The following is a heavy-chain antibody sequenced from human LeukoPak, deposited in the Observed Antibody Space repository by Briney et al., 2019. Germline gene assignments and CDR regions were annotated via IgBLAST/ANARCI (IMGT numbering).Heavy chain of an antibody. CDR3: ARTRPSQYYFDY. Sequence: GGSLRLSCAASGFTFSSYWMHWVRQAPGKGLVWVSRMNSDGSSRTYGDSVKGRFTISRDNAKNTLYLQMNSLRAEDTAVYYCARTRPSQYYFDYWGQGTLVTVSS. D-gene: IGHD2-2*01. CDR1: GFTFSSYW. V-gene: IGHV3-74*01. CDR2: MNSDGSSR. J-gene: IGHJ4*02.